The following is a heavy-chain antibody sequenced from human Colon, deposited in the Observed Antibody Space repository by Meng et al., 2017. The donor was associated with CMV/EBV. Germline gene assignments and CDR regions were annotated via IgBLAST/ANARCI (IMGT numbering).Heavy chain of an antibody. V-gene: IGHV1-18*01. D-gene: IGHD3-16*01. CDR3: ARAVDGGRSDP. CDR2: ISTFNSNK. J-gene: IGHJ5*02. CDR1: GYTFISYG. Sequence: SCKASGYTFISYGFNWVRQAPGEGLAWMGWISTFNSNKYYAQKFQDRVTMTTDRSTNTAYLELRALKADDTAIYFCARAVDGGRSDPWGQGTLVTVST.